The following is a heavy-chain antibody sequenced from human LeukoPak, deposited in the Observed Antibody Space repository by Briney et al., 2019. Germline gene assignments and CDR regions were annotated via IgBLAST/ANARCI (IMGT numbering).Heavy chain of an antibody. J-gene: IGHJ4*02. D-gene: IGHD3-9*01. CDR2: INPNSGGT. Sequence: ASVKVSCKASGYTFTGYYMHWVRQAPGQGLKWMGWINPNSGGTNYAQKFQGRVTMTRDTSISTAYMELSRLRSDDTAVYYCARSPNYDILTGGDYWGQGTLVTVSS. V-gene: IGHV1-2*02. CDR3: ARSPNYDILTGGDY. CDR1: GYTFTGYY.